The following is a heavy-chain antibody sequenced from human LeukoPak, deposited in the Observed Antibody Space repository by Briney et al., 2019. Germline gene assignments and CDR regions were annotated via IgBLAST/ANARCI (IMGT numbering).Heavy chain of an antibody. CDR2: INPSGGST. Sequence: ASVKVSCKASGYTFTTYYMHWVRQAPGQGLEWMGIINPSGGSTTYAQKFQDRVTMTRDTSTSTVYMEMNSLRSEDTAVYFCARGSNYYFDISADYPRYWGQGTLVTVSS. CDR3: ARGSNYYFDISADYPRY. CDR1: GYTFTTYY. J-gene: IGHJ4*02. V-gene: IGHV1-46*01. D-gene: IGHD3-22*01.